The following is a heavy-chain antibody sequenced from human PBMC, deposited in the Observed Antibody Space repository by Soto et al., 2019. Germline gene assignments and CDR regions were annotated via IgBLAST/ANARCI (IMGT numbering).Heavy chain of an antibody. J-gene: IGHJ4*02. CDR1: GFTFSSYG. Sequence: PGGSLRLSCAASGFTFSSYGMNWVRQAPGEGLEWVGRILNINDGGTTDYAAPVRGRFTISRDDSRKTMYLEINRQKIEDTSMYYCSTYDYIRGNSRYRWAYWGQGTVVTVSS. CDR3: STYDYIRGNSRYRWAY. V-gene: IGHV3-15*01. CDR2: ILNINDGGTT. D-gene: IGHD3-16*02.